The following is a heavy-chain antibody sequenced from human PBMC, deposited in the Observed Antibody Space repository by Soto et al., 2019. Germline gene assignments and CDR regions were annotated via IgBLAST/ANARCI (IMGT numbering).Heavy chain of an antibody. D-gene: IGHD5-12*01. CDR3: ARQGQVATKRGNYDYYGMDV. J-gene: IGHJ6*02. CDR1: ECNSISHW. V-gene: IGHV5-51*01. Sequence: ECNSISHWSRWVSQKKGKGLEWMGIIYPGDSDTRYSPSFQGQVTISADKSISTAYLQWSSLKASDTAMYYCARQGQVATKRGNYDYYGMDVWGQGTTVTVSS. CDR2: IYPGDSDT.